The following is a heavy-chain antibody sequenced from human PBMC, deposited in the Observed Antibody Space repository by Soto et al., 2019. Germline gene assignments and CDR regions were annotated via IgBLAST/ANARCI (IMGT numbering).Heavy chain of an antibody. CDR1: GFSFSDYA. CDR3: GRIRLLMATNDGFDH. V-gene: IGHV3-30-3*01. Sequence: QVQLVESGGGVDQPGRSLTVSCVGSGFSFSDYAFHWVRQAPGKGLEWVAAISYDGNSQYYADSVKGRFTVSRDDSRNTTYIQMNSFSLEDTPVFSFGRIRLLMATNDGFDHCGQGNLVTVSS. D-gene: IGHD1-1*01. J-gene: IGHJ4*02. CDR2: ISYDGNSQ.